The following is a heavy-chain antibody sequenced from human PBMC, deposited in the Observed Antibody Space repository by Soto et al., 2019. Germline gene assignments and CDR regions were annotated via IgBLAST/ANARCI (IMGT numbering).Heavy chain of an antibody. CDR3: ATRHEGSGYYPTPETEVYYYYGMDV. Sequence: QVQLVQSGAEVKKPGSSVKVSCKASGGTFSSYAISWVRQAPGQGLEWMGGLIPIFGTANYAQKFQGRVTSTADESTSTAYMELSSLRSEDTAVYYCATRHEGSGYYPTPETEVYYYYGMDVWGQGTTVTVSS. D-gene: IGHD3-22*01. J-gene: IGHJ6*02. V-gene: IGHV1-69*12. CDR2: LIPIFGTA. CDR1: GGTFSSYA.